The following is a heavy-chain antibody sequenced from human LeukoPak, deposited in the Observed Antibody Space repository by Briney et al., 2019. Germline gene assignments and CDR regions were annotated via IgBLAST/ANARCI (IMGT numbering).Heavy chain of an antibody. CDR1: GFTFSSYG. Sequence: PGASLRLSCAASGFTFSSYGMHWVRQAPGKGLEWVAFIRYDGSNKYYADSVKGRFTISRDNSKNTLYLQMNSLRAEDTAVYYCARAPLGYCSGGSCYDLDYWGQGTLVTVSS. J-gene: IGHJ4*02. CDR2: IRYDGSNK. V-gene: IGHV3-30*02. CDR3: ARAPLGYCSGGSCYDLDY. D-gene: IGHD2-15*01.